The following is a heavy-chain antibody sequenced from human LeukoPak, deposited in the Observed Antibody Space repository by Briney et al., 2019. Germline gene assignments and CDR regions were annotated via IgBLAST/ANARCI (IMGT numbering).Heavy chain of an antibody. Sequence: GGSLRFSCAASGFTFSSYWMSWVRQAPGKGLEWVANINQDGSQKYYVDSVKGRFTISRDNAKNSLYLQMNSLRADDTAVYYCAKCTIFGPIDYWGQGTLVTVSS. V-gene: IGHV3-7*01. D-gene: IGHD3-3*01. CDR1: GFTFSSYW. CDR3: AKCTIFGPIDY. J-gene: IGHJ4*02. CDR2: INQDGSQK.